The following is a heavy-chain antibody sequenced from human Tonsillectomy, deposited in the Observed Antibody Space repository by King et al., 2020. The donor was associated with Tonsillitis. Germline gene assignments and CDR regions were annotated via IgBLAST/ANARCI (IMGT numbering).Heavy chain of an antibody. D-gene: IGHD6-19*01. CDR2: IYPGDSDT. Sequence: QLVQSGAEVKKPGESLRIFCQGSGYSFSTYWIGWVRQMPGKGLEWMGLIYPGDSDTKYSPSFQGQVTISVDKSISTAYLQWASLKASDSAMYYCARHSTDYSSGPDTFSIWGQGTMVTVSS. CDR1: GYSFSTYW. J-gene: IGHJ3*02. V-gene: IGHV5-51*01. CDR3: ARHSTDYSSGPDTFSI.